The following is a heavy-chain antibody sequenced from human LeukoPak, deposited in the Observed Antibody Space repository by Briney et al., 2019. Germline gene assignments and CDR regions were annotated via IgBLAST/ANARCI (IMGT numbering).Heavy chain of an antibody. CDR1: GFTVSNDY. D-gene: IGHD5-18*01. V-gene: IGHV3-23*01. J-gene: IGHJ4*02. CDR2: ISGSGGST. Sequence: GGSLRLSCAASGFTVSNDYMAWVRQDPGKGLEWVSAISGSGGSTYYADSVKGRFTISRDNSKNTLYLQMNSLRAEDTAVYYCAKERTYSYGERAFDYWGQGTLVTVSS. CDR3: AKERTYSYGERAFDY.